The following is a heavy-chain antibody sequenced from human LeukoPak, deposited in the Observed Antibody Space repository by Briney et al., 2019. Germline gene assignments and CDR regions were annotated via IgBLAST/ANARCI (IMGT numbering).Heavy chain of an antibody. CDR3: ARGIRQYAKSYFDY. J-gene: IGHJ4*02. D-gene: IGHD4-11*01. CDR2: ISSSGTTI. CDR1: GFTFSDYY. Sequence: PGGSLRLSCAASGFTFSDYYMSWIRQAPGKGLEWLSYISSSGTTIYYTDSVKGRFTISRDNAKNSLYLQMNSLRAEDTAVYYCARGIRQYAKSYFDYWGQGTLVTVFS. V-gene: IGHV3-11*01.